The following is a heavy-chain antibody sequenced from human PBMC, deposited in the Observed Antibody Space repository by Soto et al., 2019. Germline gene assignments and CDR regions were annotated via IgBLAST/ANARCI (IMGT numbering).Heavy chain of an antibody. V-gene: IGHV4-39*02. CDR2: IKYSGTT. Sequence: SETLSLTCTVSGGSISSSRCHWGWIRQPPGKGLEWIASIKYSGTTFYNPSLKSRVTLSVDTSKNQFALKLSSVTAAETAVYYCARDGYTSSYYDAFDIWGQGTMVTVSS. J-gene: IGHJ3*02. CDR1: GGSISSSRCH. D-gene: IGHD1-26*01. CDR3: ARDGYTSSYYDAFDI.